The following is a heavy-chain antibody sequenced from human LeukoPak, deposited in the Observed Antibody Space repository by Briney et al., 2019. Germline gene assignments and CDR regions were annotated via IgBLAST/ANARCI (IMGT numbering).Heavy chain of an antibody. J-gene: IGHJ4*02. D-gene: IGHD2-21*01. V-gene: IGHV4-34*01. CDR1: GGXLSDDY. Sequence: SETLTLTCVVFGGXLSDDYWSWIRQPPGKGREWIGEINHRGTTNYNPSLRSRVTISVDTSKNQFSLNLTSVSAADTSMYYCARVPGRRYLQHIFDSWGQGTLVTVSS. CDR3: ARVPGRRYLQHIFDS. CDR2: INHRGTT.